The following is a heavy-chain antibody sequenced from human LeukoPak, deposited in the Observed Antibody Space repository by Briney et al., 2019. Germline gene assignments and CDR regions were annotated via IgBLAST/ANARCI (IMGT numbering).Heavy chain of an antibody. V-gene: IGHV3-48*02. CDR2: IIGSGDLI. CDR1: GFTFSSYS. Sequence: PGGSLRLSCAPSGFTFSSYSMNWVREAPGKGLGWVSFIIGSGDLIYYADSVTGRFTISRDNAKNSLYLQMNSLRDDDTAVYYCARVRGATLSYHYFDYWGQGALVTVSS. J-gene: IGHJ4*02. D-gene: IGHD1-26*01. CDR3: ARVRGATLSYHYFDY.